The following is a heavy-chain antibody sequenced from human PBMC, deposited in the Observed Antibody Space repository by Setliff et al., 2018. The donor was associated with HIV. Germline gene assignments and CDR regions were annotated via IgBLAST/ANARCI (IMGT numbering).Heavy chain of an antibody. J-gene: IGHJ6*03. Sequence: KASETLSLTCTVSGGSISSSSYYWAWIRQPPGKGLEYIGSVYFSGRAYYNPSLKSRVTISLDTSKNQFSLKLSSVTAADTAVYYCARGESSGWCYYMDVWDKGTTVTVSS. D-gene: IGHD6-19*01. V-gene: IGHV4-39*01. CDR1: GGSISSSSYY. CDR2: VYFSGRA. CDR3: ARGESSGWCYYMDV.